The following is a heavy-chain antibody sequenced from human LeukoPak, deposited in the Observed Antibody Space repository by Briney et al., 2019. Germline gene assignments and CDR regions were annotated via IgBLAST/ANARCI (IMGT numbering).Heavy chain of an antibody. V-gene: IGHV4-39*07. CDR3: ARGAGTYYYDSSGFDY. CDR2: IYYSGST. J-gene: IGHJ4*02. CDR1: GGSISRSSYY. D-gene: IGHD3-22*01. Sequence: SDTLSLIRTVSGGSISRSSYYWGSIRQPPGKGLERIGRIYYSGSTYYNPSLRSRVTISVDTSNNQFSLKLSSVTAADTAVYYCARGAGTYYYDSSGFDYWGQGTLVTVSS.